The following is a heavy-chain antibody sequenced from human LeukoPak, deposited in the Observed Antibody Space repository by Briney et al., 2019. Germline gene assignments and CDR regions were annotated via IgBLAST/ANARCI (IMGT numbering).Heavy chain of an antibody. D-gene: IGHD3-9*01. J-gene: IGHJ5*02. CDR2: IYPGDSDT. CDR1: GYSFTSYW. CDR3: ARHVLGYYDILTGYSKNWFDP. V-gene: IGHV5-51*01. Sequence: GESLKISCKASGYSFTSYWMGWVRQMPGKGLEWMGIIYPGDSDTRYSPSFQGQVTISADKSISTAYLQWSSLKASDTAMYYCARHVLGYYDILTGYSKNWFDPWGQGTLVTVSS.